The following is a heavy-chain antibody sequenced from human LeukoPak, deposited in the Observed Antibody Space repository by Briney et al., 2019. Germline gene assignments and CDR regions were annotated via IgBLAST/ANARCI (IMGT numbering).Heavy chain of an antibody. CDR1: GYSFSNYW. J-gene: IGHJ3*01. V-gene: IGHV5-51*01. CDR2: IYPGDSDT. Sequence: GESLKISCEGSGYSFSNYWIGWVRQMPGKGLDWMGIIYPGDSDTRYRPSFQGQVTISADKSISTAYLQWSSLKASDTAMYYCARVSMGAFDLWGQGTMVTVSS. D-gene: IGHD2/OR15-2a*01. CDR3: ARVSMGAFDL.